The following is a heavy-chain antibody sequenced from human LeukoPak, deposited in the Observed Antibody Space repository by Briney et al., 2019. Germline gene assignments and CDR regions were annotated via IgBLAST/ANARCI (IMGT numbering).Heavy chain of an antibody. CDR2: IRYDGSNK. D-gene: IGHD4-17*01. V-gene: IGHV3-30*02. CDR1: GFTFSNAW. CDR3: AKQSHDYGGYMDF. Sequence: GGSLRLSCAASGFTFSNAWMSWVRQAPGKGLEWVAFIRYDGSNKYYADSVKGRFTISRDNSKNTLYLQLNSLRADDTALYYCAKQSHDYGGYMDFWGQGTLVTVSS. J-gene: IGHJ4*02.